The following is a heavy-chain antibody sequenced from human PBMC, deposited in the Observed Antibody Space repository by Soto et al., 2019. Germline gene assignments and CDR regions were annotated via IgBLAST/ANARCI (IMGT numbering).Heavy chain of an antibody. V-gene: IGHV4-30-2*01. CDR2: INHSGST. CDR3: ASFRPTVVVPAAIGHWFDP. CDR1: GGSISSGGYS. J-gene: IGHJ5*02. Sequence: PSGTLSLTCAVSGGSISSGGYSWSWIRQPPGKGLEWIGDINHSGSTNYNPSLKSRVTISVDTSKNQFSLKLSSVTAADTAVYYCASFRPTVVVPAAIGHWFDPWRQGTLDPVSS. D-gene: IGHD2-2*01.